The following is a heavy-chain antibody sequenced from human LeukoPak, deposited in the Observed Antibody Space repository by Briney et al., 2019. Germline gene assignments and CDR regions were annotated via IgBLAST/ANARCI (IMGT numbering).Heavy chain of an antibody. J-gene: IGHJ6*03. CDR1: GFTFSSYA. CDR3: AKRAYDFWSGSSYYYYYMDV. D-gene: IGHD3-3*01. V-gene: IGHV3-23*01. CDR2: ISGSGGST. Sequence: GGSPRLSCAASGFTFSSYAMSWVRQAPGKGLEWVSAISGSGGSTYYADSVKGRFTISRDNSKNTLYLQMNSLRAEDTAVYYCAKRAYDFWSGSSYYYYYMDVWGKGTTVTVSS.